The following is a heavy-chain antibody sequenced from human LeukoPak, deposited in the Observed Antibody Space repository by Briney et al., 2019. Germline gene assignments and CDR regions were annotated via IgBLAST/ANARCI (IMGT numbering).Heavy chain of an antibody. Sequence: GGPLRHSCSASGFTFSSYAMHWVRQAPGKGLEYVSGISSNGGSTYYADSVKGRFTISRDNSKHTLYLQMSSLRAEDTAVYYCVKGGNWNVMEAFDYWGQGTLVTVSS. CDR2: ISSNGGST. V-gene: IGHV3-64D*06. D-gene: IGHD1-1*01. CDR3: VKGGNWNVMEAFDY. CDR1: GFTFSSYA. J-gene: IGHJ4*02.